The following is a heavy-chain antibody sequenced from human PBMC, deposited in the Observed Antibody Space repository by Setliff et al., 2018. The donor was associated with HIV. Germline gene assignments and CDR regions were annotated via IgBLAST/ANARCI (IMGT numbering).Heavy chain of an antibody. CDR2: ISEGGYDT. D-gene: IGHD2-2*01. J-gene: IGHJ4*02. V-gene: IGHV3-23*01. CDR3: AKGAVPAAIGGYYFDY. Sequence: GGSLRLSCAASGFTFSSYAVSWVRQAPGKGLEWVSSISEGGYDTYYADSVKGRFTISRDNSKNTLYLQMHRLRAEDTAVYFCAKGAVPAAIGGYYFDYWGQGTLVTVSS. CDR1: GFTFSSYA.